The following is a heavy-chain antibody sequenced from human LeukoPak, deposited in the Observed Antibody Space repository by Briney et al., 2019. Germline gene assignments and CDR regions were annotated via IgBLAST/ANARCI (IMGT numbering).Heavy chain of an antibody. D-gene: IGHD2-2*01. J-gene: IGHJ4*02. CDR1: GGTFSGYY. CDR2: VNHSGST. V-gene: IGHV4-34*01. CDR3: ARAPGRPAAVFDY. Sequence: SETLSLTCAVYGGTFSGYYWSWIRQPPGKGLEWIGEVNHSGSTNYNPSLKSRVTMSVDTSKNQFSLKLSSVTAADTAVYYCARAPGRPAAVFDYWGQGTLVSVFS.